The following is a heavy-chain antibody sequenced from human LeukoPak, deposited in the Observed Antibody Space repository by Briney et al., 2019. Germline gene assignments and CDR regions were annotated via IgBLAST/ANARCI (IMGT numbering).Heavy chain of an antibody. Sequence: GGSLRPSCAASGFTFSSYVMHWVRQAPGKGLEWVAFIPYDGSNKYYADSVKGRFTISRDNSKNTLYLQMNSLRVEDTAVYYCASGYSVEGPAAMRYWGQGTLVTVSS. D-gene: IGHD2-2*01. CDR1: GFTFSSYV. J-gene: IGHJ4*02. V-gene: IGHV3-30*19. CDR3: ASGYSVEGPAAMRY. CDR2: IPYDGSNK.